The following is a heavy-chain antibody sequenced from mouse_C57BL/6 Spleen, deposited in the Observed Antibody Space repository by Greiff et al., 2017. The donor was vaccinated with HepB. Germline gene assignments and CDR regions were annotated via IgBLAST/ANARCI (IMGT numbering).Heavy chain of an antibody. CDR3: ASYYGSRNYYAMDY. CDR2: IWSGGST. CDR1: GFSLTSYG. D-gene: IGHD1-1*01. V-gene: IGHV2-2*01. Sequence: VQWVESGPGLVQPSQSLSITCTVSGFSLTSYGVHWVRQSPGKGLEWLGVIWSGGSTDYNAAFISRLSISKDNSKSQVFFKMNSLQADDTAIYYCASYYGSRNYYAMDYWGQGTSVTVSS. J-gene: IGHJ4*01.